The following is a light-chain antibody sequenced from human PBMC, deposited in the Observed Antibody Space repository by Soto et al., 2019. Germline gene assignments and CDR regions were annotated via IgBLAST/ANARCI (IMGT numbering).Light chain of an antibody. CDR1: QSVSSN. J-gene: IGKJ2*01. Sequence: EIVMTQSPATLSLSPGERATLSCRASQSVSSNLVWYLQKPGQAPRLLIYDTSTMATNVPARFSGSGSETEFTLTISGLQSEDFGIYYCHHYNNWPPRNTFGQGTKLEIK. CDR2: DTS. CDR3: HHYNNWPPRNT. V-gene: IGKV3-15*01.